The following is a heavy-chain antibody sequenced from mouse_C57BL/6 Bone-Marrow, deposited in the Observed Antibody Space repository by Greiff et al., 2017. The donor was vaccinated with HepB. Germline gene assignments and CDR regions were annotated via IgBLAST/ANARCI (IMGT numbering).Heavy chain of an antibody. CDR1: GFSLTSYA. D-gene: IGHD1-1*01. CDR2: IWTGGGT. CDR3: ARNLCQYGSSYGWGMDY. Sequence: VHLVESGPGLVAPSQSLSITCTVSGFSLTSYAISWVRQPPGKGLEWLGVIWTGGGTNYNSALKSRLSISKDNSKSQVFLKMNSLQTDDTARYYGARNLCQYGSSYGWGMDYWGQGTSVTVSS. J-gene: IGHJ4*01. V-gene: IGHV2-9-1*01.